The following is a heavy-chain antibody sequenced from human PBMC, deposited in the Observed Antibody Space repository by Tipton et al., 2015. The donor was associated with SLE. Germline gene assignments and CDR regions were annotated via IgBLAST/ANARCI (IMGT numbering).Heavy chain of an antibody. J-gene: IGHJ2*01. CDR2: SYYRGTA. CDR3: ARANGVVGGQVPYWYFEV. Sequence: TLSLTCDVSGGSIRNYYWNWIRQSPGKGLEWVGSSYYRGTANYNPSLDSRGTISLDTSKNHVSLRLISVTAADTAVYYCARANGVVGGQVPYWYFEVWGRGSLVSVSS. V-gene: IGHV4-59*01. CDR1: GGSIRNYY. D-gene: IGHD1-26*01.